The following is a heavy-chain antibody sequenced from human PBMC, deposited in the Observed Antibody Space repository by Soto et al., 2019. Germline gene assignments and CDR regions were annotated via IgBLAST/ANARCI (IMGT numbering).Heavy chain of an antibody. CDR1: GFTFDDYA. D-gene: IGHD3-22*01. CDR3: AKDDYYDSSGYYYGSAFDY. Sequence: SLRLSCAASGFTFDDYAMHWVRQAPGKGLEWVSGISWNSGSIGYADSVKGRFTISRDNAKNSLYLQMNSLRAEDTALYYCAKDDYYDSSGYYYGSAFDYWGQGTLVTVSS. V-gene: IGHV3-9*01. J-gene: IGHJ4*02. CDR2: ISWNSGSI.